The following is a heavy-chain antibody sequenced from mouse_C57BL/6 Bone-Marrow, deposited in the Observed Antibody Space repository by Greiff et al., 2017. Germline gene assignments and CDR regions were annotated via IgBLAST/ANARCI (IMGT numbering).Heavy chain of an antibody. CDR3: ARYPLLLLDYFDY. Sequence: VQLKESGAELVKPGASVKLSCTASGFNIKDYYMHWVKQRTEQGLEWIGRIDPDDGETKYAPKFQGKATITADTSSNPAYLQLSSLTSEDTAVYYCARYPLLLLDYFDYWGQGTTLTVSS. J-gene: IGHJ2*01. D-gene: IGHD1-1*01. CDR2: IDPDDGET. V-gene: IGHV14-2*01. CDR1: GFNIKDYY.